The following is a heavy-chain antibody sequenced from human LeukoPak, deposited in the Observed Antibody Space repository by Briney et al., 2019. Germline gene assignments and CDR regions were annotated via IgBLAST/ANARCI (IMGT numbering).Heavy chain of an antibody. J-gene: IGHJ4*02. Sequence: SVKVSCKASGFTFTSSAMQWLRQARGQRLEWIGWIVVGSGNTNYAQKFQERVTITRDMSTSTAYMELSSLRSEDTAVYYCASTPGIAAAGSATLDEYWGQGTLVTVSS. CDR3: ASTPGIAAAGSATLDEY. CDR1: GFTFTSSA. V-gene: IGHV1-58*02. D-gene: IGHD6-13*01. CDR2: IVVGSGNT.